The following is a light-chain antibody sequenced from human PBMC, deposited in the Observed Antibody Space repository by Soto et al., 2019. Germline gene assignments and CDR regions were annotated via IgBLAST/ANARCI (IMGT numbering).Light chain of an antibody. J-gene: IGKJ2*01. CDR2: AAT. CDR1: QDIRND. CDR3: LQDYNRPYT. Sequence: AIQMTQSPSSLSASVGDRVTITCRASQDIRNDLGWYQQRPGKPPKVMIYAATNLQSGVPPSFSVSGSGTDFALTITSLQPEDFATYYCLQDYNRPYTFGQGTKLEF. V-gene: IGKV1-6*01.